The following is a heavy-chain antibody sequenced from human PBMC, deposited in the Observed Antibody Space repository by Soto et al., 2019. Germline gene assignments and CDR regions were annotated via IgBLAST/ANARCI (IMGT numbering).Heavy chain of an antibody. Sequence: GESLKISCKGSGYTFTNYWIGWVRQMPGKGLEWMGIIYPGDSDTKYNPSFQGQVSISADKSITTTYLQWSSLKASDTAIYYCAASIFYYGMDVWGQGTTVTVSS. J-gene: IGHJ6*02. CDR1: GYTFTNYW. V-gene: IGHV5-51*01. CDR2: IYPGDSDT. CDR3: AASIFYYGMDV.